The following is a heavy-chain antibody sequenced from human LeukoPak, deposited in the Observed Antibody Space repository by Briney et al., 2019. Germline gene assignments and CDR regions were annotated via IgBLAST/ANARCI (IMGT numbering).Heavy chain of an antibody. CDR2: INDDKTVT. CDR3: ARDLGSGGSCYRY. CDR1: GFTFSSYW. Sequence: GGSLRLSCAASGFTFSSYWMHWVRQAPGKGLVWVSRINDDKTVTNYADSVKGRFTISRDNAKNTLYLQMNSLRVEDTAVYFCARDLGSGGSCYRYWGQGTLVTVSS. V-gene: IGHV3-74*01. D-gene: IGHD2-15*01. J-gene: IGHJ4*02.